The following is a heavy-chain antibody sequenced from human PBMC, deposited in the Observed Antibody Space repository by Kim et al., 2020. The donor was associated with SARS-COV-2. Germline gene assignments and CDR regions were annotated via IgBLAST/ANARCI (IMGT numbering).Heavy chain of an antibody. Sequence: LKSRVTISVDTSKNQFSLKLSSVTAADTAVYYCAGTLRYCSSTSCWRFDPWGQGTLVTVSS. D-gene: IGHD2-2*01. J-gene: IGHJ5*02. V-gene: IGHV4-59*01. CDR3: AGTLRYCSSTSCWRFDP.